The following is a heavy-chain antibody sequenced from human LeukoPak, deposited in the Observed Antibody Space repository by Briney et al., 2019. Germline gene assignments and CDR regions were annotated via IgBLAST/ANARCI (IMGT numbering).Heavy chain of an antibody. D-gene: IGHD6-19*01. CDR1: GGTFSRYT. CDR3: ASAGIAVAGDGNWFGP. J-gene: IGHJ5*02. V-gene: IGHV1-69*13. Sequence: GASVKVSCKASGGTFSRYTISWVRQAPGQGLEWMGGIIPMFDIPKYAQKFKGRVTITADESSSTAYMELSSLRSEDTAIYYCASAGIAVAGDGNWFGPWGQGTLVTVSP. CDR2: IIPMFDIP.